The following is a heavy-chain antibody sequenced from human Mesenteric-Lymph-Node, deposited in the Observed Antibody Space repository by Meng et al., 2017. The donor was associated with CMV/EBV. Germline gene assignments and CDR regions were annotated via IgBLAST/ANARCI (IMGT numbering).Heavy chain of an antibody. CDR2: ISWDGGST. CDR3: AKVIRPYQLLSGYFDY. J-gene: IGHJ4*02. V-gene: IGHV3-43*01. Sequence: GESLKISCAASGFTFDDYTMHWVRQAPGKGLEWVSLISWDGGSTYYADSVKGRFTISRDNSKNSLYLQMNSLRTEDTALYYCAKVIRPYQLLSGYFDYWGQGTLATVSS. D-gene: IGHD2-2*01. CDR1: GFTFDDYT.